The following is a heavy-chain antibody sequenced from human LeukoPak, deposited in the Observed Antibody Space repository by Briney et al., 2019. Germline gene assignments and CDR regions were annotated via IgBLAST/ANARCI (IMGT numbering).Heavy chain of an antibody. J-gene: IGHJ4*02. CDR2: ISSSSSYT. CDR3: ARDDGSGSPPLDY. CDR1: GFTFSSYS. Sequence: GGSLRLSCAASGFTFSSYSMNWVRQAPGKGLEWVSYISSSSSYTNYADSVKGRFTISRDNAKNSLYLQMNSLRAEDTAVYYCARDDGSGSPPLDYWGQGTLVTVSS. V-gene: IGHV3-21*05. D-gene: IGHD3-10*01.